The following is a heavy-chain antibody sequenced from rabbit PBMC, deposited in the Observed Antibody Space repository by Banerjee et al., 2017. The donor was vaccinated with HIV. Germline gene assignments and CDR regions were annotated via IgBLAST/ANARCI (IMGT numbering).Heavy chain of an antibody. V-gene: IGHV1S45*01. D-gene: IGHD1-1*01. CDR1: GFSFSSSYW. J-gene: IGHJ3*01. CDR3: ARDLGGVIGWNFGL. Sequence: QEQLEESGGDLVKPEGSLTLTCTASGFSFSSSYWICWVRQAPGKGLEWIACINTSSGNTVYASWAKGRFTISKTSSTTVTLQMTSLTAADTATYFCARDLGGVIGWNFGLWGQGTLVTVS. CDR2: INTSSGNT.